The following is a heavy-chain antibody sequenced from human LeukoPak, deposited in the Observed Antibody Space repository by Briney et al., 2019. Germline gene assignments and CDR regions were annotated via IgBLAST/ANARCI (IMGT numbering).Heavy chain of an antibody. CDR3: ARGYGDKASNLYYYYGMDV. D-gene: IGHD4-17*01. J-gene: IGHJ6*02. V-gene: IGHV3-33*08. CDR2: IWYDGSNK. CDR1: GFAFSTYA. Sequence: GGSLRLSCAASGFAFSTYAMNRVRQAPGKGLEWVAVIWYDGSNKYYADSVKGRFTISRDNSKNTLYLQMNSLRAEDTAVYYCARGYGDKASNLYYYYGMDVWGQGTTVTVSS.